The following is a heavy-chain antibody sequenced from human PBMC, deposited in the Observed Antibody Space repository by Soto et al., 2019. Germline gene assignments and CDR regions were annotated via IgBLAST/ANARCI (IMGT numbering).Heavy chain of an antibody. D-gene: IGHD3-22*01. Sequence: ASVKVSCKASGYSFDRYGMSWVRQAPGQRPEWMGWISADNGDTRFSQKVQGRLTLTTDTSTNTAYMDLRSLSSDDTAVYYCARDRSYYYETSGYPFDYWGQGTQVTVSS. CDR2: ISADNGDT. V-gene: IGHV1-18*01. J-gene: IGHJ4*02. CDR3: ARDRSYYYETSGYPFDY. CDR1: GYSFDRYG.